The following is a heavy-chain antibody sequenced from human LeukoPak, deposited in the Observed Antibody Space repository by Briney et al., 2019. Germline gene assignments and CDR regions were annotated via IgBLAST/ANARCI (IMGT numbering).Heavy chain of an antibody. CDR3: ARAFRESFFDY. CDR1: GYSISSGYY. Sequence: PSETLSLTCTVSGYSISSGYYWGWIRQPPGKGLEWIGTIYHNGRTYYNPSLKSRVTISLDTSKNQFSLDLTSVTAADTALYYCARAFRESFFDYWGQGTLVTVSS. V-gene: IGHV4-38-2*02. CDR2: IYHNGRT. J-gene: IGHJ4*02.